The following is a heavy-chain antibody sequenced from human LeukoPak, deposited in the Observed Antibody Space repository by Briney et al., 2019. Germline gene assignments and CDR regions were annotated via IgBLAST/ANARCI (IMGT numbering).Heavy chain of an antibody. CDR2: INPSGGST. Sequence: GASVKVSCKASGYSFTTYYMHWVRQAPGQGLEWKGIINPSGGSTTYAQKFQGRVTITRDTSTSTVYMEVSSLRSEDTAVYYCARDRHGSGTYNYYGTDVWGQGTTVTVSS. CDR1: GYSFTTYY. CDR3: ARDRHGSGTYNYYGTDV. V-gene: IGHV1-46*01. J-gene: IGHJ6*02. D-gene: IGHD3-10*01.